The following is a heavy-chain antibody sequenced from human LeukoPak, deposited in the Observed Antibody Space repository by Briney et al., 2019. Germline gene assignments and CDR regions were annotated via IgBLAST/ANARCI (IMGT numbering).Heavy chain of an antibody. CDR2: INHSGST. CDR1: GGSFSGYY. J-gene: IGHJ3*02. CDR3: ARANSGTTYDDAFDI. V-gene: IGHV4-34*01. D-gene: IGHD1-7*01. Sequence: SETLSLTCAVYGGSFSGYYWSWIRQPPGKGLEWIGEINHSGSTNYNPSLKSRVTISVDTSKNQFSLKLSSVTAADTAVYYCARANSGTTYDDAFDIWGQGTMVTVSS.